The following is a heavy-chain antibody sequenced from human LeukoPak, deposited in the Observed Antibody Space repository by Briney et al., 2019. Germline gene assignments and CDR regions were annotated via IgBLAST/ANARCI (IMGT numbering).Heavy chain of an antibody. CDR2: ISGSGGST. J-gene: IGHJ6*02. V-gene: IGHV3-23*01. CDR1: GFTFSTYN. CDR3: AKSPPRYYEVGV. D-gene: IGHD3-22*01. Sequence: GGSLRLSCAASGFTFSTYNMNWVRQAPGKGLEWVSAISGSGGSTYYADSVKGRFTISRDNSKNTLYLQMNSLRAEDTAVYYCAKSPPRYYEVGVWGQGTTVTVSS.